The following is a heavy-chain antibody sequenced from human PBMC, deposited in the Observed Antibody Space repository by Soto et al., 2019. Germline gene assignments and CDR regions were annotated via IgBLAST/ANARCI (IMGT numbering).Heavy chain of an antibody. D-gene: IGHD3-22*01. CDR1: GGNFRNAW. Sequence: TGGSQRLSSAASGGNFRNAWMNWVRQATGKGLEWVGRIKSKTDGGTTDYAAPVKGRFTISRDDSKNTLYLQMNSLKTEDTAVYYCTTVTQHYYDSSGRRTFDIWGQGTMVTVSS. CDR3: TTVTQHYYDSSGRRTFDI. J-gene: IGHJ3*02. CDR2: IKSKTDGGTT. V-gene: IGHV3-15*07.